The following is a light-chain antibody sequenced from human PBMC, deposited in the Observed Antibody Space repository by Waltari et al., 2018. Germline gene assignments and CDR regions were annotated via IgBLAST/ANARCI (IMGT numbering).Light chain of an antibody. CDR2: EDS. Sequence: QSALTQPASVSGSPGQSITISCIGTRSDVGGYSLVSWYQQHPGKAPKLMIYEDSKRPAGVSNRLSGSKSANTASLTISGLQAEDEADYYCCSYVRNVTWVFGGGTKLTVL. V-gene: IGLV2-23*01. CDR1: RSDVGGYSL. J-gene: IGLJ3*02. CDR3: CSYVRNVTWV.